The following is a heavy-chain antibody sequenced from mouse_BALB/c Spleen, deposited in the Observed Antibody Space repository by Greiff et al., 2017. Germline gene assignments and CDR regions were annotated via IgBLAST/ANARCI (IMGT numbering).Heavy chain of an antibody. V-gene: IGHV1S81*02. Sequence: QVQLKQPGAELVKPGASVKLSCKASGYTFTSYWMHWVKQRPGQGLEWIGEINPSNGRTNYNEKFKSKATLTVDKSSSTAYMQLSSLTSEDSAVYYCARTGTKDYFDYWGQGTTLTVSS. CDR1: GYTFTSYW. D-gene: IGHD4-1*01. CDR2: INPSNGRT. CDR3: ARTGTKDYFDY. J-gene: IGHJ2*01.